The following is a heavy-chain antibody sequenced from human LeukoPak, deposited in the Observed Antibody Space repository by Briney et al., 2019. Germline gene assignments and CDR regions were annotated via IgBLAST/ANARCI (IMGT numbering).Heavy chain of an antibody. CDR3: AKTNLIVVPSTIRRGGFFDY. D-gene: IGHD2-2*01. V-gene: IGHV3-23*01. CDR2: IGGSGGST. CDR1: GFTFSSYA. J-gene: IGHJ4*02. Sequence: GGSLRLSCRTSGFTFSSYAMSWVRQAQGKGMEWVSAIGGSGGSTYSADSVKGRFTISRDNSKNILYLQMNSLRAEDTAIYYCAKTNLIVVPSTIRRGGFFDYWGQGTLVTVSS.